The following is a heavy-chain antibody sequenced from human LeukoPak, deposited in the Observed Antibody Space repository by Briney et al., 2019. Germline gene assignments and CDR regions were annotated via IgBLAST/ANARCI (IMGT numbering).Heavy chain of an antibody. CDR2: IKQDGSEK. Sequence: GGSLRLSCAASGFTFSSYWMSWVRQAPGKGLEWVANIKQDGSEKYYVDSVKGRFTISRDNSKNTLYLQMNSLKAEDTVVYYCARDYYDSYQMVYWGQGTLVTVSS. V-gene: IGHV3-7*01. CDR1: GFTFSSYW. J-gene: IGHJ4*02. CDR3: ARDYYDSYQMVY. D-gene: IGHD3-22*01.